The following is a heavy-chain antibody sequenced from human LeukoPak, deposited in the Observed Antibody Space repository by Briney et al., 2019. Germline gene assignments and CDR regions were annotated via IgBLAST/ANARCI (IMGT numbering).Heavy chain of an antibody. V-gene: IGHV3-21*01. Sequence: GGSLRLSCAASGFTFSSYSMNWVRQAPGKGLEWVSSISSSSSYIYYADSVKGRFTISGDNAKNSLYLQMNSLRAEDTAVYYCARAYGDYPNWFDPWGQGTLVTVSS. CDR2: ISSSSSYI. CDR1: GFTFSSYS. CDR3: ARAYGDYPNWFDP. D-gene: IGHD4-17*01. J-gene: IGHJ5*02.